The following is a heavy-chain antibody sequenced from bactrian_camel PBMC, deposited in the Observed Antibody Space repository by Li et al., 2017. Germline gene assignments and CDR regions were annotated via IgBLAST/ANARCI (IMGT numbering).Heavy chain of an antibody. D-gene: IGHD1*01. Sequence: VQLVESGGGAVQAGGSLRLSCVVSGHTYGCACVGWFRQAPGKEREWVAAIDSGGITNYADSVKGRFTISQDNAENTVYLQMNSLKREDTAVYYCAAGTWLLIDDCPERWGQGTQVTVS. CDR1: GHTYGCAC. J-gene: IGHJ4*01. CDR2: IDSGGIT. CDR3: AAGTWLLIDDCPER. V-gene: IGHV3S55*01.